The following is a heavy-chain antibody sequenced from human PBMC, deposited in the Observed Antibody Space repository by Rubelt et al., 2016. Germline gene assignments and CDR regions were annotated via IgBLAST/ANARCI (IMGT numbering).Heavy chain of an antibody. CDR1: GYTFTGYY. V-gene: IGHV1-2*02. Sequence: QVQLVQSGAEVKKPGASVKVSCKASGYTFTGYYMHWVRQAPGQGLEWMGWINPNSGGTNYAQKLTGRVPMARDTSNSTAYMGLGRLRSDDTAVYYCARFAIGGHSSGYLFDYWGQGTLVTVSS. D-gene: IGHD3-22*01. J-gene: IGHJ4*02. CDR2: INPNSGGT. CDR3: ARFAIGGHSSGYLFDY.